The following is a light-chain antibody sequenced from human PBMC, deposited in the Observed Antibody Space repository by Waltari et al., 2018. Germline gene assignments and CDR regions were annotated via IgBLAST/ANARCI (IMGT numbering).Light chain of an antibody. CDR2: DVS. V-gene: IGLV2-14*03. J-gene: IGLJ3*02. CDR3: SSYTSSTVV. CDR1: SSDVGGYKD. Sequence: QSALTQPASVSGSPGQSITIPCTGTSSDVGGYKDVSWYQQHPGKAPKLLIYDVSNRPSGVSNRFSGSKSGNTASLTISGLQAADEADYYCSSYTSSTVVFGGGTKLTVL.